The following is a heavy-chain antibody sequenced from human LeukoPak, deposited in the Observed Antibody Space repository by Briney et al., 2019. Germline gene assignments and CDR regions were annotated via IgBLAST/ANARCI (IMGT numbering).Heavy chain of an antibody. J-gene: IGHJ3*01. V-gene: IGHV3-48*02. CDR1: GFTFSSYS. CDR3: ARGQTIRGAIISDAYDV. D-gene: IGHD3-10*01. CDR2: ISVRSDTI. Sequence: PGGSLRLSCVASGFTFSSYSMNWVRQAPGKRLEWLSYISVRSDTIYYAESARGRFTISRDNAKNSLYLQMNTLRDEDTAVYYCARGQTIRGAIISDAYDVWGQGTMVTVSS.